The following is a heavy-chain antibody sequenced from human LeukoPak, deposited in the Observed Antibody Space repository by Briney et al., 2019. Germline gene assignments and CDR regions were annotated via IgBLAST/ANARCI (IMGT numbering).Heavy chain of an antibody. CDR3: ARDWDCSGGACRDCFDP. D-gene: IGHD2-15*01. J-gene: IGHJ5*02. CDR2: ISADSGDT. CDR1: GYTFTNYG. Sequence: ASVKVSCKASGYTFTNYGISWVRQAPGQGLEWMGWISADSGDTNYAQDLQDRVAMTTDTSTSTVYMELRSLRSDDTAVYYCARDWDCSGGACRDCFDPWGQGTLVTVSS. V-gene: IGHV1-18*01.